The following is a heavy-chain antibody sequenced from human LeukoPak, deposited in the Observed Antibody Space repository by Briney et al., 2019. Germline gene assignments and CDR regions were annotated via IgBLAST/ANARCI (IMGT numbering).Heavy chain of an antibody. Sequence: SETLSLTCTVSGGSISSGDYYWSWIRQPPGKGLEWIGYIYYSGSSFYNPSLKSRLTISVDTSKNHFSLNLSSVTAADTAVYYCARRNDPYYFDYWRQGTLVTVSS. V-gene: IGHV4-30-4*08. CDR2: IYYSGSS. D-gene: IGHD3-16*01. J-gene: IGHJ4*02. CDR1: GGSISSGDYY. CDR3: ARRNDPYYFDY.